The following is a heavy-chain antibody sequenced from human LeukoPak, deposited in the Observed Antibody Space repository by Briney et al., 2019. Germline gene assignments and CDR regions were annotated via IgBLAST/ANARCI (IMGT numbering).Heavy chain of an antibody. CDR3: AARHSYRSGWFYFDF. CDR2: ITWNSDYK. J-gene: IGHJ4*02. D-gene: IGHD6-19*01. CDR1: GFTFDDYA. V-gene: IGHV3-9*01. Sequence: GGSLRLSCAASGFTFDDYAMHWVRQAPGKGVEWVSGITWNSDYKVYADSVKGRFTISRDNAKNSLYLQMNSLRDEDTALYYCAARHSYRSGWFYFDFWGQGTLVTVSS.